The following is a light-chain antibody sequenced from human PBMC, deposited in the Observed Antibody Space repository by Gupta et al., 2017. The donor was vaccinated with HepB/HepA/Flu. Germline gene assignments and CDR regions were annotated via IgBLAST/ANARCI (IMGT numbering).Light chain of an antibody. CDR3: NSRDSSGDLYV. V-gene: IGLV3-19*01. J-gene: IGLJ1*01. CDR1: SLRSSY. Sequence: SSELTQDPAVSVALGQTVRITCQGDSLRSSYTSWYQQNPGQAPMLVIYGKNNRPSGIPDRFSISSSGNTVSLTITGAQAEDEADYYCNSRDSSGDLYVFGTGTKVTVL. CDR2: GKN.